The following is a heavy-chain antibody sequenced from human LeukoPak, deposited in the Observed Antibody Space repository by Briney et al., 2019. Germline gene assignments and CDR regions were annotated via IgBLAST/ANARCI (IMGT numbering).Heavy chain of an antibody. V-gene: IGHV4-34*01. CDR1: GGSFSGYY. J-gene: IGHJ4*02. CDR3: ARGALSSVVY. D-gene: IGHD6-19*01. CDR2: INHSGST. Sequence: PSETLSLTCAVYGGSFSGYYWSWICQPPGKGLEWIGEINHSGSTNYNPSLKSRVTISVDTSKNQFSLKLSSVTAADTAVYYCARGALSSVVYWGQGTLVTVSS.